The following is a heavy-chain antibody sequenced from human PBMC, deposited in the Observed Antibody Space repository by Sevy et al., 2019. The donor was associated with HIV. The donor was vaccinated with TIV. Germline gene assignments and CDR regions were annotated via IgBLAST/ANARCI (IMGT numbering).Heavy chain of an antibody. CDR3: VRVTWYTSGWYWFEP. J-gene: IGHJ5*02. CDR2: IYYSGST. D-gene: IGHD6-19*01. V-gene: IGHV4-39*01. Sequence: SETLSLTCTVSGGSISRSNYYWGWIRQPPGKGLEWIGSIYYSGSTYYKPSLKSRVTISVDTSKNQFSLKLSSVIAADTAVYYCVRVTWYTSGWYWFEPWGQGTLVTVSS. CDR1: GGSISRSNYY.